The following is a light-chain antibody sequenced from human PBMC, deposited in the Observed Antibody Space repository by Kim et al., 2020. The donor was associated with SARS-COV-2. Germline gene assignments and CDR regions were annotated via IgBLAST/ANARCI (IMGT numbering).Light chain of an antibody. CDR2: GAS. CDR1: QSVSSN. CDR3: QQYYNWPGT. Sequence: EIVVTQSPATLSVSPGERATLSCRASQSVSSNLAWYQQNPGQAPRLLIYGASTRATGIPARFSGSGSGTEFTLTISSLQSEDFAVYYCQQYYNWPGTFGQGTKVEI. V-gene: IGKV3-15*01. J-gene: IGKJ1*01.